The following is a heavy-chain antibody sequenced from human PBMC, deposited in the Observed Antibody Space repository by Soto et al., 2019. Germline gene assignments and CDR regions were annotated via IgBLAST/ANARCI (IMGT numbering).Heavy chain of an antibody. V-gene: IGHV3-20*04. CDR3: ARDGGVAVAVDASDI. D-gene: IGHD6-19*01. CDR1: GFTFEDHG. J-gene: IGHJ3*02. Sequence: GGSLRLSCAASGFTFEDHGMTWVRQVPGKGLEWVAEINWSGSSTSYADSVKGRFTISSDNAKNSLYLQMNSLRAEDTALYFCARDGGVAVAVDASDIWGQGTMVTVSS. CDR2: INWSGSST.